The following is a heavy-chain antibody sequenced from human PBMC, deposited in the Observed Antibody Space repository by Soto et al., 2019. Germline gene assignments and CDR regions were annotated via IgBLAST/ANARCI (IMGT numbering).Heavy chain of an antibody. D-gene: IGHD3-10*01. CDR2: TPYDGSNE. V-gene: IGHV3-30*18. J-gene: IGHJ3*02. CDR1: GFTFNAYG. Sequence: QMQLVESGGGVVQPGRSLRLSCAASGFTFNAYGMHWVRRAPGKGLEWVAVTPYDGSNEFHADSVKGRFTISRENSKNTLYLQINSLRVEDTAVYYCAKGRFYYGSGRDSDAFDIWGQGTMVTVSS. CDR3: AKGRFYYGSGRDSDAFDI.